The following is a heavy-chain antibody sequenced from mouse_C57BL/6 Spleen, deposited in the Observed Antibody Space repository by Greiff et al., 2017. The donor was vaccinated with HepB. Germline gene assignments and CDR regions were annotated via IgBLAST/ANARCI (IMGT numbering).Heavy chain of an antibody. CDR2: INPSNGGT. CDR1: GYTFTSYW. J-gene: IGHJ1*03. Sequence: QVQLQQPGTELVKPGASVKLSCKASGYTFTSYWRHWVKQRPGQGLEWIGNINPSNGGTNYNEKFKSKATLTVDKSSSTAYMQLSSLTSEDSAVYYCARPNYGSSYDWYFDVWGTGTTVTVSS. V-gene: IGHV1-53*01. CDR3: ARPNYGSSYDWYFDV. D-gene: IGHD1-1*01.